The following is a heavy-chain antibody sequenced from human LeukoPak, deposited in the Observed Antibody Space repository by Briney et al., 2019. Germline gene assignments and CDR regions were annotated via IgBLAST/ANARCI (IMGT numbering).Heavy chain of an antibody. CDR3: ARAGTRSYYYYYGMDV. D-gene: IGHD6-13*01. V-gene: IGHV1-18*01. CDR1: GYTFTSYG. Sequence: ASVKVSCKASGYTFTSYGISWVRQAPGQGLEWMGWISAYNGNTNYAQKLQGRVTMTTDTSTSTAYMELRSLRSGDTAVYYCARAGTRSYYYYYGMDVWGQGTTVTVSS. CDR2: ISAYNGNT. J-gene: IGHJ6*02.